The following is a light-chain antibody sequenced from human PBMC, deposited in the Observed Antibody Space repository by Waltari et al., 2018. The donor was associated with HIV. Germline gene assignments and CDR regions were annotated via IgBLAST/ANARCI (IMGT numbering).Light chain of an antibody. CDR2: KDR. Sequence: SYELTQPPSVSVSPGQTASITCPGDKLEDTYVCWYQQKPGQSPGLVLYKDRERPSGIPQRFSGSNSGNTATLTISGTQATDEADYFCQAWDGSNGVFGGGTKLTVL. CDR3: QAWDGSNGV. V-gene: IGLV3-1*01. CDR1: KLEDTY. J-gene: IGLJ3*02.